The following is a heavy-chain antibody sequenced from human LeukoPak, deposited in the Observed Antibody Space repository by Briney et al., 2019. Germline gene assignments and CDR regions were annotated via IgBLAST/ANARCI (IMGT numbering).Heavy chain of an antibody. V-gene: IGHV4-59*11. CDR2: IYYSGST. CDR1: GGSISSHY. CDR3: ARVYYYDSSGYSPYFDY. Sequence: PSETLSLTCTVSGGSISSHYWSWIRQPPGKGLEWIGYIYYSGSTNYNPSLKSRVTISVDTSKNQFSLKLSSVTAADTAVYYCARVYYYDSSGYSPYFDYWGQGTLVTVSS. D-gene: IGHD3-22*01. J-gene: IGHJ4*02.